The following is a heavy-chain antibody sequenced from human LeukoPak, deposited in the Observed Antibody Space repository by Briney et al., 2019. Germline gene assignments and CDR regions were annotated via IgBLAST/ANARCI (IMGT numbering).Heavy chain of an antibody. CDR1: GGSISSNNYY. D-gene: IGHD3-22*01. CDR3: ARVRYYYDSSGYHPPFDY. V-gene: IGHV4-39*07. CDR2: IYYSGST. Sequence: SETLSLTCTVSGGSISSNNYYWGWIRQPPGKGLEWIGSIYYSGSTYYNPSLKSRVTISVDTSKNQFSLKLSSVTAADTAVYYCARVRYYYDSSGYHPPFDYWGQGTLVTVSS. J-gene: IGHJ4*02.